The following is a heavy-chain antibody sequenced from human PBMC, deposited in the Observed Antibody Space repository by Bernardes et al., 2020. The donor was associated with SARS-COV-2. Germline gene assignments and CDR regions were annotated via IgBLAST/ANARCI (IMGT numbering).Heavy chain of an antibody. J-gene: IGHJ3*02. D-gene: IGHD3-16*01. V-gene: IGHV3-66*02. CDR3: ARDWGAATRRDAFDI. CDR2: IYSGGST. Sequence: GGSLRLSCAASGFTVSSNYMSWVRQAPGKGLEWVSVIYSGGSTYYADSVKGRFTISRDNSKNTLYLQMNSLRAEDTAVYYCARDWGAATRRDAFDIWGQGTMVTVSS. CDR1: GFTVSSNY.